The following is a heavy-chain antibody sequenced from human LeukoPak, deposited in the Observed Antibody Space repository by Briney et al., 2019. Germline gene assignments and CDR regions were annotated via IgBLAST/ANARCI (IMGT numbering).Heavy chain of an antibody. D-gene: IGHD4/OR15-4a*01. CDR1: GGSFSGYY. CDR2: INHSGST. J-gene: IGHJ3*02. V-gene: IGHV4-34*01. Sequence: SETLSLTCAVYGGSFSGYYWSWIRQPPGKGLEWIGEINHSGSTNYNPSLKSRVTISVDTSKNQFSLKLSSVTAADTAVYYCARHGLTDAFDIWGQGTMVTISS. CDR3: ARHGLTDAFDI.